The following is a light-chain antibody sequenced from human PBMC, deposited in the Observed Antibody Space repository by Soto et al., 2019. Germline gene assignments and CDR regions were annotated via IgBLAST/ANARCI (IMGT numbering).Light chain of an antibody. CDR2: GAS. CDR3: QQYGSPPWT. V-gene: IGKV3-20*01. J-gene: IGKJ1*01. CDR1: QSVSSSY. Sequence: EIVLTQSPGTLSLSPGESATLSCRASQSVSSSYLAWYQQKPGQAPRLLIYGASSRATGIPDRFSGSGSGTDFTLTISRLEPEDFAAYYCQQYGSPPWTFGQGTKVEIK.